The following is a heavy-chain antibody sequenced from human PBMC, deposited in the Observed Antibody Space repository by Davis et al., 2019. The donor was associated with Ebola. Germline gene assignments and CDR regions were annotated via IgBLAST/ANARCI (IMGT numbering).Heavy chain of an antibody. CDR3: ARDQEIVGATTDYFDY. V-gene: IGHV3-21*01. J-gene: IGHJ4*02. Sequence: GESLKISCAASGFTFSSYSMNWVRQAPGKGLEWVSSISSSSYIYYADSVKGRFTISRDNAKNSLYLQMNSLRAEDTAVYYCARDQEIVGATTDYFDYWGQGTLVTVSS. CDR1: GFTFSSYS. CDR2: ISSSSYI. D-gene: IGHD1-26*01.